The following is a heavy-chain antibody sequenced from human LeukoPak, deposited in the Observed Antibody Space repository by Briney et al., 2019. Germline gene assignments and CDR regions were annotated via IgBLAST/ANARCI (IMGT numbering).Heavy chain of an antibody. D-gene: IGHD3-22*01. V-gene: IGHV1-69*06. CDR1: GGTFSSYA. CDR2: IIPIFGTA. Sequence: GSSVKVSCKASGGTFSSYAISWVRQAPGQGLEWMGGIIPIFGTANYAQKFQGRVTITADKSTSTAYMELSSLRSEDTAVYYCARGDSSGYYWYFDLWGRGTLVTVSS. J-gene: IGHJ2*01. CDR3: ARGDSSGYYWYFDL.